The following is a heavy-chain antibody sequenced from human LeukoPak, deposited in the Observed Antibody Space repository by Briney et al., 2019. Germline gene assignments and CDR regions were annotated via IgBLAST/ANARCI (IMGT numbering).Heavy chain of an antibody. V-gene: IGHV4-61*01. CDR3: TRVSVAGTGPDY. Sequence: SETLSLTCTVSGGSVSSSNYYWSWIRQPPGKGLEWVGFFSYNVHSDYNPSLKSRVTISVDTSKNQFSLRLSSVTAADTAIYYCTRVSVAGTGPDYWGQGTQVTVSS. J-gene: IGHJ4*02. D-gene: IGHD6-13*01. CDR1: GGSVSSSNYY. CDR2: FSYNVHS.